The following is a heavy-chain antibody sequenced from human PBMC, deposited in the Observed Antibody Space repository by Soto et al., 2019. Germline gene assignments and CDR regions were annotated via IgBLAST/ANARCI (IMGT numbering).Heavy chain of an antibody. V-gene: IGHV4-59*08. Sequence: SETLSLTCAVSGGSINTYYWSWFRQPPGKGLEWIGYIYYSGGTTYNPSLKSRVTISVDTSKNQFSLKLNSVTAADTAVYYCARLGGYYQAFDQWGQGSLVTVSS. D-gene: IGHD3-22*01. J-gene: IGHJ4*02. CDR2: IYYSGGT. CDR1: GGSINTYY. CDR3: ARLGGYYQAFDQ.